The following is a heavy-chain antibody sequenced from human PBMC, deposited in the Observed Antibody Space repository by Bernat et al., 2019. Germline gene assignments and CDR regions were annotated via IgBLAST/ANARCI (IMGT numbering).Heavy chain of an antibody. V-gene: IGHV1-18*01. CDR1: GYSFTSYG. CDR3: ARDWSYGSGRTTPFEY. D-gene: IGHD3-10*01. Sequence: QVQLVQSGAEVKKPGASVKVSCKASGYSFTSYGISWVRQAPGQGLEWVAWISAYNGHTSYAQSVQGRVTMTTDTSTSTAYMELRSLTSDDTAVYYCARDWSYGSGRTTPFEYWGQGTLVTVSS. J-gene: IGHJ4*02. CDR2: ISAYNGHT.